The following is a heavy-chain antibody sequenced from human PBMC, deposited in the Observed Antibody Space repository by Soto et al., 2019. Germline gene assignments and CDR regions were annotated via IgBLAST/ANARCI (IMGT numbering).Heavy chain of an antibody. J-gene: IGHJ3*02. CDR3: ARVIAARHDAFDI. Sequence: KVSCKASGGTFSSYAISWVRQAPGQGLEWMGGIIPIFGTANYAQKFQGRVTITADESTSTAYMELSSLRSEDTAVYYCARVIAARHDAFDIWGQGTMVTVSS. CDR1: GGTFSSYA. D-gene: IGHD6-6*01. V-gene: IGHV1-69*01. CDR2: IIPIFGTA.